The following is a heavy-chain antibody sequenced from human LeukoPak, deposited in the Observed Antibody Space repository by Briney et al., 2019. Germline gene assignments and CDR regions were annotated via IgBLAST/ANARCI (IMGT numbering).Heavy chain of an antibody. CDR3: SKSRFLEWLKPDY. V-gene: IGHV3-30*18. D-gene: IGHD3-3*01. J-gene: IGHJ4*02. CDR2: ISYDGSNK. Sequence: TGGSLRLSCAASGFTFSSSGMHWVRQAPGKGLEWVAVISYDGSNKYYADSVKGRFTISRDNSKNTLYLQLNSLRAEDTAVYFCSKSRFLEWLKPDYWGQGTLVTVSS. CDR1: GFTFSSSG.